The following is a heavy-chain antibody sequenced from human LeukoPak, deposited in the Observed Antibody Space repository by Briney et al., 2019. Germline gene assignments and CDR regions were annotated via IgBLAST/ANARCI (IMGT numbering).Heavy chain of an antibody. CDR3: AIRTSRGGSGSSYLDS. J-gene: IGHJ4*02. CDR1: GYTFSSYD. CDR2: MNPNSGNT. V-gene: IGHV1-8*01. Sequence: ASAKVSCKASGYTFSSYDINWGRQAAGQRAEWMGWMNPNSGNTAYAQNFQGRVIMTRNTSISTAYMELSSLRFEDTAVFYCAIRTSRGGSGSSYLDSWGQGTLVTVSS. D-gene: IGHD3-10*01.